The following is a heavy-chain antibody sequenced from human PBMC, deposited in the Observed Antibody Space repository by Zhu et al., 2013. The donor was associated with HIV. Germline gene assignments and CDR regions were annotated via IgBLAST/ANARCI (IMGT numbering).Heavy chain of an antibody. D-gene: IGHD2-15*01. Sequence: QVQLVQSGAEVKKPGASVKVSCKASGYSFTSYYIHWVRQAPGQGLEWMGKINPSSGSTSYAQKFQGRVTMTRDTSTSTVYVELSSLRSEDTAVYYCTSGVAEGVWGQGTTVTVSS. CDR1: GYSFTSYY. J-gene: IGHJ6*02. CDR3: TSGVAEGV. V-gene: IGHV1-46*01. CDR2: INPSSGST.